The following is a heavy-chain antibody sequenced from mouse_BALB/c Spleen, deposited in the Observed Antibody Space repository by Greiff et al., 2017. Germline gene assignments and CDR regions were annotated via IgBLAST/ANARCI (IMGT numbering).Heavy chain of an antibody. J-gene: IGHJ2*01. CDR3: ASIDSSGFLDY. V-gene: IGHV5-9-4*01. CDR1: GFTFSSYA. CDR2: ISSGGSYT. Sequence: EVMLVESGGGLVKPGGSLKLSCAASGFTFSSYAMSWVRQSPEKRLEWVAEISSGGSYTYYPDTVTGRFTISRDNAKNTLYLEMSSLRSEDTAMYYCASIDSSGFLDYWGQGTTLTVSS. D-gene: IGHD3-2*01.